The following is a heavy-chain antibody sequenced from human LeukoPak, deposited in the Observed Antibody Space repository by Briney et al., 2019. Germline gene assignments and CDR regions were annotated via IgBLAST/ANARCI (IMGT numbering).Heavy chain of an antibody. CDR1: GGSISSHY. CDR2: IYYSGST. Sequence: SETLSLTCTVSGGSISSHYWSWIRQPPRKGLEWIGYIYYSGSTNYNPSLKSRVTISVDTSKNQFSLKLSSVTAADTAVYYCASQYSSSSLVYWGQGTLVTVSS. CDR3: ASQYSSSSLVY. J-gene: IGHJ4*02. V-gene: IGHV4-59*11. D-gene: IGHD6-6*01.